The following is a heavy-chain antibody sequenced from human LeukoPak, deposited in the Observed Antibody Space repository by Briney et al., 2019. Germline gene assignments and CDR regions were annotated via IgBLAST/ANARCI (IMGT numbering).Heavy chain of an antibody. CDR2: ISGSGGST. D-gene: IGHD2-2*01. J-gene: IGHJ3*02. CDR1: GFTFSSYA. V-gene: IGHV3-23*01. CDR3: ARAYTYCSSTSCYSDAFDI. Sequence: GGSLRLSCAASGFTFSSYALSWVRQAPGKGLEWVSAISGSGGSTYYADSVKGRFTISRHNSKNTLYLQMNSLRAEDTAVYYCARAYTYCSSTSCYSDAFDIWGQGTMVTVSS.